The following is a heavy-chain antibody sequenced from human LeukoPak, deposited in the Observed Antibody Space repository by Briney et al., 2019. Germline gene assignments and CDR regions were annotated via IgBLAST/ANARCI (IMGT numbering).Heavy chain of an antibody. J-gene: IGHJ4*02. D-gene: IGHD2-2*01. V-gene: IGHV1-46*01. CDR1: GYNFTSYY. CDR3: ARFSSTSAHFDY. CDR2: VNLSGGST. Sequence: ASVKVSCKASGYNFTSYYVHWVRQAPGQGLEWMAIVNLSGGSTSYEQKFQGRVTMTRDTSISTAYMELSRLRSDDTAVYYCARFSSTSAHFDYWGQGTLLTVSS.